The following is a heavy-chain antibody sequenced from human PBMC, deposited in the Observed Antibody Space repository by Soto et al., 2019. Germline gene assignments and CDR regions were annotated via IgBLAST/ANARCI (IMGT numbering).Heavy chain of an antibody. CDR1: GGTFSSYT. D-gene: IGHD2-2*02. J-gene: IGHJ3*02. CDR2: IIPILGIA. Sequence: SVKVSCKASGGTFSSYTISWVRQAPGQGLEWMGRIIPILGIANYAQKFQGRVTITADKSTSTAYMELSSLRSEDTAVYYCARGYCSSTSCYMSDAFDIWGQGTMVT. CDR3: ARGYCSSTSCYMSDAFDI. V-gene: IGHV1-69*02.